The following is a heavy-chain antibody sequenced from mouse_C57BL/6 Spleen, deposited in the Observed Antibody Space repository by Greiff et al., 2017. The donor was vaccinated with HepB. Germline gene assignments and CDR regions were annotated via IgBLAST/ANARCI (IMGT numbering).Heavy chain of an antibody. V-gene: IGHV1-55*01. J-gene: IGHJ4*01. CDR2: IYPGSGST. CDR3: ARHYRERDAMDY. Sequence: VQLQQPGAELVKPGASVKMSCKASGYTFTSYWITWVKQRPGQGLEWIGDIYPGSGSTNYNEKFKSKATLTVDTSSSTAYMQLSSLTSEDSAVYYCARHYRERDAMDYWGQGTSVTVSS. D-gene: IGHD2-14*01. CDR1: GYTFTSYW.